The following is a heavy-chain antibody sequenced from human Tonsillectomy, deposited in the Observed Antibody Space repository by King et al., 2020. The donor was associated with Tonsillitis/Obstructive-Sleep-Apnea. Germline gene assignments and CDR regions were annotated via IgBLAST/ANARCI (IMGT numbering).Heavy chain of an antibody. Sequence: VQLVESGAEVKKPGESLKISCKASGYRFTSHWIGWVRQMPGKGLEWMGIIYSSDSDTRYSPSFEGRGTISADKTLSTAYLQWSSLEASDTAMYYCAKSAPGTGNTPVDEWGQGTLVTVSS. D-gene: IGHD1-7*01. CDR3: AKSAPGTGNTPVDE. CDR1: GYRFTSHW. V-gene: IGHV5-51*01. CDR2: IYSSDSDT. J-gene: IGHJ4*02.